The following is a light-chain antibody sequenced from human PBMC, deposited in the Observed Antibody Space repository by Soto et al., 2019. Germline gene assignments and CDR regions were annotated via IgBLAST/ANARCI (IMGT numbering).Light chain of an antibody. J-gene: IGKJ2*01. V-gene: IGKV3-15*01. Sequence: EVVMTQSPATLYVSPGERVTLSCRASQAVGYNLAWYQHKPGQAPRLLIYGASTRVTGIPTRFSGSGSGTEFTLTISSLQSEEFAIYDCQQSYTVGQGTKREIK. CDR1: QAVGYN. CDR3: QQSYT. CDR2: GAS.